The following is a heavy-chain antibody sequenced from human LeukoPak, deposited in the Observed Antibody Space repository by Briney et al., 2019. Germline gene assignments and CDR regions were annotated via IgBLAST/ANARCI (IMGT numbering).Heavy chain of an antibody. CDR3: ARFTGYCSGTSCYPNAFDI. CDR2: ISTSGST. V-gene: IGHV4-61*02. CDR1: GHSISSGTWY. D-gene: IGHD2-2*01. J-gene: IGHJ3*02. Sequence: SETLSLTCTVSGHSISSGTWYWTWIRHPAGKGLEWIGSISTSGSTNYNPSLKSRVTISLDTSKNQFSLKLSSVTAADTAVFYCARFTGYCSGTSCYPNAFDIWGQGTMVTVSS.